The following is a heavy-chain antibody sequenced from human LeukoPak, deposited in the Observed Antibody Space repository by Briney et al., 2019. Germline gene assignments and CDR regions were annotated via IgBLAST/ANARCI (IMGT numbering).Heavy chain of an antibody. D-gene: IGHD4-23*01. CDR1: GFTFDDYG. V-gene: IGHV3-20*04. CDR3: AKDSGGNQFSYYMDV. J-gene: IGHJ6*03. Sequence: GGSLRLSCAASGFTFDDYGMNWVRQVPGKGLEWVSGINWNGGSTGYADSVKGRFTISRDNSKNTLYLQMNSLRAEDTAVYYCAKDSGGNQFSYYMDVWGKGTTVTVSS. CDR2: INWNGGST.